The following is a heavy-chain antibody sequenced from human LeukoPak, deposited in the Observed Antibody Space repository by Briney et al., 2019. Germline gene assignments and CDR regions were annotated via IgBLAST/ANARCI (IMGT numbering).Heavy chain of an antibody. J-gene: IGHJ6*03. CDR3: ARASVAVAGFGGDPSYYMDV. V-gene: IGHV4-34*01. D-gene: IGHD6-19*01. CDR1: GGSFSGYY. Sequence: SETLSLTCAVYGGSFSGYYLSWIRQPPGKGLEWIGEINHSGSTNYNPSLKSRVTISVDTSKNQFSLKLSSVTAADTAVYYCARASVAVAGFGGDPSYYMDVWGKGTTVTVSS. CDR2: INHSGST.